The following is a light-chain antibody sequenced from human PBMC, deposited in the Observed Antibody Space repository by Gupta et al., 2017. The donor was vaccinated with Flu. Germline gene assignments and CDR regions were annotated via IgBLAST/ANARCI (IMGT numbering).Light chain of an antibody. CDR2: AAS. CDR3: LQKHFYPQT. Sequence: PVSVSASVGDRLTITCRASRDKGKDLGCDQQKAGKAAQLMIFAASRVQSGVPSRFRGSGSGSEFTLTITSLQPEDFANYCCLQKHFYPQTFGQGTKVEVK. CDR1: RDKGKD. V-gene: IGKV1-17*01. J-gene: IGKJ1*01.